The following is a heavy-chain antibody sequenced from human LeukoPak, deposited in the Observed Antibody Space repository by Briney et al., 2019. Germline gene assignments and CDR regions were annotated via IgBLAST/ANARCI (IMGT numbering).Heavy chain of an antibody. CDR3: ARGAMYYYDSSGGDY. Sequence: RSGGSLRLSCAASGFTFSSYSMNWVRQAPGKGLESVSSISSSSNYIYYADSVKGRFTISRDNAKNSLYLQMNSLRAEDTAVYYCARGAMYYYDSSGGDYWGQGTLVTVSS. V-gene: IGHV3-21*01. J-gene: IGHJ4*02. CDR2: ISSSSNYI. CDR1: GFTFSSYS. D-gene: IGHD3-22*01.